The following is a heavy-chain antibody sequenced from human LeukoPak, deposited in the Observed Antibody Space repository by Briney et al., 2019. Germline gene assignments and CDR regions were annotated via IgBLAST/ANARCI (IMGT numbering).Heavy chain of an antibody. D-gene: IGHD5-18*01. V-gene: IGHV3-30*14. CDR1: GFTFSSHT. CDR2: ISYDGNNK. Sequence: GGSLRLSCAASGFTFSSHTMHWVRQAPGKGLEWVAVISYDGNNKFYADSAKGRFTISRDNSKNTLYLQMNSLRAEDTAVYYCARFWIQLWLDYWGQGTLVTVSS. CDR3: ARFWIQLWLDY. J-gene: IGHJ4*02.